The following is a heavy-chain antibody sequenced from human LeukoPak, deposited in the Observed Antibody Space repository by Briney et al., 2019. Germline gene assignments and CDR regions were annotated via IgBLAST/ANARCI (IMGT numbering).Heavy chain of an antibody. D-gene: IGHD6-6*01. Sequence: SETLSLTCAVYGGSFSGYYWSWIRQPPGKGLEWIGEINHSGSTNYNPSLKSRVTISVDTSKNQFSLKLSSVTAADTAVYYCARGGVSIAAGYYYYYGMDVWGQGTTATVSS. V-gene: IGHV4-34*01. CDR3: ARGGVSIAAGYYYYYGMDV. J-gene: IGHJ6*02. CDR1: GGSFSGYY. CDR2: INHSGST.